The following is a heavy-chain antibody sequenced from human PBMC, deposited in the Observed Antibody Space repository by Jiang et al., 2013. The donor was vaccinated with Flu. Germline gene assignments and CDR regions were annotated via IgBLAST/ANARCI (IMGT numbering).Heavy chain of an antibody. CDR1: GGSFSGYY. D-gene: IGHD2-2*01. J-gene: IGHJ3*02. Sequence: GSGLVKPSETLSLTCAVYGGSFSGYYWSWIRQPPGKGLEWIGEINHSGSTNYNPSLKSRVTISVDTSKNQFSLKLSSVTAADTAVYYCARVRSSTRSGAFDIWGQGAMVTVSS. V-gene: IGHV4-34*01. CDR3: ARVRSSTRSGAFDI. CDR2: INHSGST.